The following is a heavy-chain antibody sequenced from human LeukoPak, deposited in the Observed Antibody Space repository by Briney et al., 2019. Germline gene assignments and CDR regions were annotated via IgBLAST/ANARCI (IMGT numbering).Heavy chain of an antibody. CDR1: GGTFISYA. CDR3: AREGEFLEWLSPTQRRSNWFDP. CDR2: IIPIFGTA. V-gene: IGHV1-69*13. D-gene: IGHD3-3*01. Sequence: GASVKVSCKASGGTFISYAISWVRQAPGQGLEWMGGIIPIFGTANYAQKFQGRVTITADESTSTAYMELSSLRSEDTAVYYCAREGEFLEWLSPTQRRSNWFDPWGQGTLVTVSS. J-gene: IGHJ5*02.